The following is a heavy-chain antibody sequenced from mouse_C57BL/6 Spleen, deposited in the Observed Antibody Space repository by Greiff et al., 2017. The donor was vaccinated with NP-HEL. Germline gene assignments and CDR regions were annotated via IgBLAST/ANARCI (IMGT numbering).Heavy chain of an antibody. J-gene: IGHJ2*01. Sequence: EVKLVESGGGLVKPGGSLKLSCAASGFTFSSYTMSWVRQTPEKRLEWVATISGGGGNTYYPDSVKGRFTISRDNAKNTLYLQMSSLRSEDTALYYCARYYYGSSYFDYWGQGTTLTVSS. CDR3: ARYYYGSSYFDY. V-gene: IGHV5-9*01. CDR2: ISGGGGNT. D-gene: IGHD1-1*01. CDR1: GFTFSSYT.